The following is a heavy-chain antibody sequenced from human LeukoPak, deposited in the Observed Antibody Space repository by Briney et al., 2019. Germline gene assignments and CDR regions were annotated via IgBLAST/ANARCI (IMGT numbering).Heavy chain of an antibody. J-gene: IGHJ3*02. V-gene: IGHV4-39*07. CDR1: GGSISSISYY. D-gene: IGHD6-13*01. CDR3: ARQSPPRSAAGIDAFDM. CDR2: IYYSGST. Sequence: SETLSLTCTVSGGSISSISYYWGWIRQPPGKGLEWIGNIYYSGSTSYNPSLKSRVTISVDTSKNQFSLKLSSVTAADTAVYYCARQSPPRSAAGIDAFDMWGQGTMVTVSS.